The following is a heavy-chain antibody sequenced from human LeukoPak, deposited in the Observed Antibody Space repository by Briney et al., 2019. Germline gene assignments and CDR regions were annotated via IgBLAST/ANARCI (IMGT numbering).Heavy chain of an antibody. Sequence: GGSLRLSCAASGFTFSYYYMSWIRQAPAKGLEWDSYISSSGSTIYYTHSVKGLFTISRDNAKTSLYLQMNSLRAEDTAVYYCEREHLTGYYIYLYYYGMDVWGQGTTVIVSS. CDR2: ISSSGSTI. CDR3: EREHLTGYYIYLYYYGMDV. J-gene: IGHJ6*02. V-gene: IGHV3-11*01. D-gene: IGHD3-9*01. CDR1: GFTFSYYY.